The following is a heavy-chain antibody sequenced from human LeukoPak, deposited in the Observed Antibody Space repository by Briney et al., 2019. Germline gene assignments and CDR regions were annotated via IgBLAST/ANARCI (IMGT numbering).Heavy chain of an antibody. D-gene: IGHD6-13*01. CDR1: GYSFTSYW. CDR2: IDPSDSYN. V-gene: IGHV5-10-1*01. J-gene: IGHJ3*02. Sequence: GESLKISCKGSGYSFTSYWISWVRQMPGKGLEWMGRIDPSDSYNNYSPSFQGHVTISADKSISTAYLQWSSLKASGTAMYYCARHSIAAAGRDAFDIWGQGTMVTVSS. CDR3: ARHSIAAAGRDAFDI.